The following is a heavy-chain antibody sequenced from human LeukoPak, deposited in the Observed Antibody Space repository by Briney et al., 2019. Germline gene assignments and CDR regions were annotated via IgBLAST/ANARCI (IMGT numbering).Heavy chain of an antibody. CDR3: AKGPGSYVRYYYYMDV. CDR2: IQYDGSDK. V-gene: IGHV3-30*02. J-gene: IGHJ6*03. Sequence: PGGSLRLSCAASEFTFSSYGMHWVRQAPGKGLEWVAFIQYDGSDKYYTDSVKGRFTISRDNSKNTLYLQMNSLRAEDTAVYYCAKGPGSYVRYYYYMDVWGKGTTVTVSS. D-gene: IGHD1-26*01. CDR1: EFTFSSYG.